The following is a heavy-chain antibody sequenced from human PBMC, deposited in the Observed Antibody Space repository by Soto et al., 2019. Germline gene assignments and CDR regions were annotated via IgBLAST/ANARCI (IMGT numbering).Heavy chain of an antibody. CDR3: ARRTRVSTYYYYGMDV. D-gene: IGHD5-12*01. CDR1: GGSISSSNW. J-gene: IGHJ6*02. Sequence: QVQLQESGPGLVKPSGTLSLTCAVSGGSISSSNWWSWVRQPPGKGLEWIGEIYHSGSTNYNPSLKSRFPISGDKSKNQFSLKLSSVTAAYTAVYYCARRTRVSTYYYYGMDVWGQGTTVTVSS. CDR2: IYHSGST. V-gene: IGHV4-4*02.